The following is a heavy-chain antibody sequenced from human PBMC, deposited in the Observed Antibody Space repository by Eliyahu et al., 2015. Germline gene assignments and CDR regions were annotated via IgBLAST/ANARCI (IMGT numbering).Heavy chain of an antibody. CDR1: GDSVSSNXXX. Sequence: QVQLQQSGPGLVKPSQTLSLTCAISGDSVSSNXXXWNWIRQSPSRGLEWLGRTYYRSKWYNDYAVSVKSRITINPDTSKNQFSLQLNSVTPEDTAVYYCARVAYYDILTGYYSWFDPWGQGTLVTVSS. CDR2: TYYRSKWYN. V-gene: IGHV6-1*01. CDR3: ARVAYYDILTGYYSWFDP. J-gene: IGHJ5*02. D-gene: IGHD3-9*01.